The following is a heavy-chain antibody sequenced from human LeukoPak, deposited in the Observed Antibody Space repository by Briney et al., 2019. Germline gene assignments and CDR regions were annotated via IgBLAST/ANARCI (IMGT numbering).Heavy chain of an antibody. V-gene: IGHV4-39*01. J-gene: IGHJ5*02. D-gene: IGHD6-13*01. CDR2: IYYSGST. CDR1: GGSISSSSYY. CDR3: ARHTPTGGYSSSWLGKDWFDP. Sequence: PSETLSLTCTVSGGSISSSSYYWGWIRQPPGKGLGWIGSIYYSGSTYYNPSLKSRVTISVDTSKNQFSLKLSSVTAADTAVYYCARHTPTGGYSSSWLGKDWFDPWGQGTLVTVSS.